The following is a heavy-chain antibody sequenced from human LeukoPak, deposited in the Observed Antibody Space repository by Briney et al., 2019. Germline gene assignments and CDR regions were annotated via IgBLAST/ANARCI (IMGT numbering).Heavy chain of an antibody. V-gene: IGHV4-39*07. Sequence: ASETLSLTCTVSGGSISSSSYYWGWIRQPPGKGLEWIGSIYYSGSAYYNPSLKSRVTISVDTSKNQFSLKLSSVTAADTAVYYCARDRRVHYDFWSGYYLSDAFDIWGQGTMVTVSS. J-gene: IGHJ3*02. D-gene: IGHD3-3*01. CDR3: ARDRRVHYDFWSGYYLSDAFDI. CDR1: GGSISSSSYY. CDR2: IYYSGSA.